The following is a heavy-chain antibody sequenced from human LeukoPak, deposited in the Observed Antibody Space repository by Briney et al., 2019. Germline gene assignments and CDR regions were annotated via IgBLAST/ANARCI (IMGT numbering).Heavy chain of an antibody. J-gene: IGHJ3*02. V-gene: IGHV1-18*01. D-gene: IGHD6-13*01. CDR3: ARDRGPSIAAGEDAFDI. Sequence: ASVKVSCKASGYTFTSYGISWVRQAPGQGLEWMGWISAYNGNTNYAQKLQGRVTMTTDTSTSTAYMELRSLRSDDTAVYYCARDRGPSIAAGEDAFDIWGQGTRVTVSS. CDR1: GYTFTSYG. CDR2: ISAYNGNT.